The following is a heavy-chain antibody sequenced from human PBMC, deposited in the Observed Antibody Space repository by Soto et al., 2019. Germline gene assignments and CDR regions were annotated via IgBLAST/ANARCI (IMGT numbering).Heavy chain of an antibody. CDR1: GYTFTSYG. CDR3: AVYTYYYDSSGYFFDY. D-gene: IGHD3-22*01. J-gene: IGHJ4*02. V-gene: IGHV1-18*01. Sequence: ASVKVSCKASGYTFTSYGISWVRQAPGQGLEWMGWISAYNGNTNYAQKLQGRVTMTTDTSTSTAYMELRSLRSDDTAVYYCAVYTYYYDSSGYFFDYWGQGTLVTVSS. CDR2: ISAYNGNT.